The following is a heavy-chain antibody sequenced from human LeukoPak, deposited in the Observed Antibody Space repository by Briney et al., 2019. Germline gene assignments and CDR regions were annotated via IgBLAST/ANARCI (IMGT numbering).Heavy chain of an antibody. CDR3: ARVQGFEGAFDI. D-gene: IGHD3-16*01. J-gene: IGHJ3*02. CDR2: TSSSSSYI. V-gene: IGHV3-21*01. CDR1: GFTFSSYS. Sequence: GGSLRLSCAASGFTFSSYSMNWVRQAPGKGLEWVSSTSSSSSYIYYADSVKGRFTISRDNAKNSLYLQMNSLRAEDTAVYYCARVQGFEGAFDIWGQGTMVTVSS.